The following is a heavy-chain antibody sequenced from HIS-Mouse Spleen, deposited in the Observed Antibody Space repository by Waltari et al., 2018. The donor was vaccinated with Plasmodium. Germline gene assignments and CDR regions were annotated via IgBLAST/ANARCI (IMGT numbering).Heavy chain of an antibody. J-gene: IGHJ4*02. V-gene: IGHV4-34*01. CDR2: VNHTGIT. CDR3: ARGPGYSSGWYYFDY. CDR1: GWAFSGYY. Sequence: QVQLQQWGAGLVKPSETLSHTCPVYGWAFSGYYWSWIRQPPGKGLEWLGEVNHTGITNYTPSLKRRVTISVDTSKIQFSLKLSSVTAADAAVYYCARGPGYSSGWYYFDYWGQGTLVTVSS. D-gene: IGHD6-19*01.